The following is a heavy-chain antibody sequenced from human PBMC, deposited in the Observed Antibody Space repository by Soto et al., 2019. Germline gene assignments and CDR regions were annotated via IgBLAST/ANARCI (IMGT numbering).Heavy chain of an antibody. V-gene: IGHV3-15*01. CDR1: GFTFSNAW. Sequence: EVQLVESGGGLVKPGGSLRLSCAASGFTFSNAWMTWVRQAPGKGLEWVGRVKSKTDGGTIDYAAPVKDRFTISRDDSKNTLYLQMNSLNTEYTAVYYCIGTYSGSSMRFDYWGQGTLVTVSS. CDR2: VKSKTDGGTI. J-gene: IGHJ4*02. CDR3: IGTYSGSSMRFDY. D-gene: IGHD5-12*01.